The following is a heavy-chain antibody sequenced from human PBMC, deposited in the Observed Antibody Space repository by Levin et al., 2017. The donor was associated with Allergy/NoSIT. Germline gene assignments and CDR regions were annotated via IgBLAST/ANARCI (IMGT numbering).Heavy chain of an antibody. Sequence: GGSLRLSCAASGFSFSDYPMTWVRQGQGKGLEWVAATSYDVFNKNYADSVKGRFTISRDNFKNTLYLQMNSLRPEDTAVYYCARALSGSYFDSWGQGTLVAVSS. D-gene: IGHD3-10*01. CDR3: ARALSGSYFDS. CDR2: TSYDVFNK. CDR1: GFSFSDYP. J-gene: IGHJ4*02. V-gene: IGHV3-30-3*01.